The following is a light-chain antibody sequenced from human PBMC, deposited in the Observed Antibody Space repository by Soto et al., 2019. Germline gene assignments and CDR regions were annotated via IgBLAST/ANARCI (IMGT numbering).Light chain of an antibody. CDR2: EAS. Sequence: EIVLTQSPATLSLSPGERATLSCRASQSVGNNLAWYQQKRGQAPGLLIYEASTRATGIPARFSGSGSGTDFTLTISSLEPEDFATYYCQQFYYYPHTFGQGTKLEVK. V-gene: IGKV3-11*01. CDR3: QQFYYYPHT. J-gene: IGKJ2*01. CDR1: QSVGNN.